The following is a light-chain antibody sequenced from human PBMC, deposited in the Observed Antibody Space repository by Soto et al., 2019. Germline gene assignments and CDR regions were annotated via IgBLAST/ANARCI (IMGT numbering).Light chain of an antibody. J-gene: IGLJ2*01. V-gene: IGLV1-40*01. CDR3: QSYDTRLRRV. Sequence: QSVLTQPPSVSGAPGQRVTISCTGSSSNFGANFDVQWYQQFPGTAPKLLIYGDTIRPSGVPDRFSGFKSGTSASLAITGLQAEDEADYYCQSYDTRLRRVFGGGTKVTVL. CDR1: SSNFGANFD. CDR2: GDT.